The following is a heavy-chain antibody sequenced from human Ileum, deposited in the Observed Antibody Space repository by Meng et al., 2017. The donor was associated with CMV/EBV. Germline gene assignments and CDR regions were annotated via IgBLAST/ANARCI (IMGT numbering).Heavy chain of an antibody. D-gene: IGHD2-21*01. J-gene: IGHJ4*02. V-gene: IGHV4-34*02. Sequence: VQLKHWGEGLLNPSGTLSLTCAFYGGSFSGYYWSWIRQPPGKGLEWIAEVSHSGVTNYNPSLKSRVTISIDTSKNQFSLHLSSVTAADTAVYYCAREPPFVPADSWGQGTLVTVSS. CDR1: GGSFSGYY. CDR2: VSHSGVT. CDR3: AREPPFVPADS.